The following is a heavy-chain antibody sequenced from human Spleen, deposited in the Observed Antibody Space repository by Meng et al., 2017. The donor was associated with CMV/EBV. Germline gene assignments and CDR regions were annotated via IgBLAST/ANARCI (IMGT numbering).Heavy chain of an antibody. CDR3: ARLEWLLYGMDV. CDR1: GGSISSGDYY. V-gene: IGHV4-30-4*08. D-gene: IGHD3-3*01. Sequence: SETLSLTCTVSGGSISSGDYYWSWIRQPPGKGLEWIGYIYYSGSTYYNPSLKSRVTISVDTSKNQFSLKLSSVTAADTAVYYCARLEWLLYGMDVWGQGTTVTVSS. CDR2: IYYSGST. J-gene: IGHJ6*02.